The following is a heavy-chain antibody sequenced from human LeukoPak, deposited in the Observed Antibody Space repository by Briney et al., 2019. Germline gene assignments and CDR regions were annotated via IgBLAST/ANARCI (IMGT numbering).Heavy chain of an antibody. Sequence: GGSLRLSCAASGFTFSSYGMHWVRQAPGKGLEWVAFIRYDGSNKYYADSVKGRFTISRDNSKNTLYLQMNSLRAEDTAVYYCAKKAYYCSSTSCYAHLDYWGQGTLVTVSS. J-gene: IGHJ4*02. CDR3: AKKAYYCSSTSCYAHLDY. CDR2: IRYDGSNK. D-gene: IGHD2-2*01. V-gene: IGHV3-30*02. CDR1: GFTFSSYG.